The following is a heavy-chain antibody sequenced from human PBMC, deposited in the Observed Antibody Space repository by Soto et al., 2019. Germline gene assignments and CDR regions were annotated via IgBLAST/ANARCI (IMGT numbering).Heavy chain of an antibody. D-gene: IGHD6-13*01. Sequence: GSLRLSCAASGFTVSSNYMSWVRQAPGKGLEWVSVIYSGGSTYYADSVKGRFTISRDNSKNTLYLQMNSLRAEDTAVYYCARVGSSWYLYFDYWGQGTLVTVSS. CDR2: IYSGGST. CDR1: GFTVSSNY. CDR3: ARVGSSWYLYFDY. J-gene: IGHJ4*02. V-gene: IGHV3-53*01.